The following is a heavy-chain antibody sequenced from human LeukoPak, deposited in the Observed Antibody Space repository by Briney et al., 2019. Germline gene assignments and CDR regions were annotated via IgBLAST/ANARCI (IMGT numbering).Heavy chain of an antibody. D-gene: IGHD3-22*01. CDR2: IRSSGGNT. CDR3: AKDGHYDSSGFTLQY. J-gene: IGHJ1*01. CDR1: GFTFSNYA. V-gene: IGHV3-23*01. Sequence: GGSLRLSCAASGFTFSNYAMTWVRQAPGKGLEWVSTIRSSGGNTNYADSVKGRFTISRDNSKNTLYLQMNSLRAEDTAVYYCAKDGHYDSSGFTLQYWGQGTLVTVSS.